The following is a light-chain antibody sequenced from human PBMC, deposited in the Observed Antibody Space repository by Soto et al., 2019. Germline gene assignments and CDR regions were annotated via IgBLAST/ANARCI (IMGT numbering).Light chain of an antibody. CDR2: GAS. CDR1: QSVAGN. V-gene: IGKV3-15*01. CDR3: QQDSSWPLT. J-gene: IGKJ4*01. Sequence: EIVLTQSPATPSVSPGETATLSCRASQSVAGNLAWYQQKPGQAPRLLIYGASIRATGVPATFSGSGSGTEFTLSISSLQSEHLGVYYCQQDSSWPLTFGGGTKVDI.